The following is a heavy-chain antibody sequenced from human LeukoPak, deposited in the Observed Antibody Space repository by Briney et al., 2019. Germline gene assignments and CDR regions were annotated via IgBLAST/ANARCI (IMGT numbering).Heavy chain of an antibody. V-gene: IGHV5-51*01. CDR3: ARSFTNAFDM. CDR1: GYSFTTDW. D-gene: IGHD3-16*02. CDR2: IHPGDSDT. Sequence: GESLKISRKASGYSFTTDWIGWVRQMPGKGLEWMGIIHPGDSDTTYSPSFQGQVTISADKSISTAYLQWSSVKASDTAMYYCARSFTNAFDMWGQGTMVTVSS. J-gene: IGHJ3*02.